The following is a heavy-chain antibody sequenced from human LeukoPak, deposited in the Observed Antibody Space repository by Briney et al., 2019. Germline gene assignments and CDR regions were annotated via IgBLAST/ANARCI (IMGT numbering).Heavy chain of an antibody. CDR2: ISAYNGNT. CDR3: ARGGGLVPGTWFDP. D-gene: IGHD6-19*01. V-gene: IGHV1-18*01. Sequence: ASVKVSCKASGYTFTSYGISWVRHAPGQGLEWVGWISAYNGNTDYAQEVQRRVSMTPDTSTSTAYLELRSLRSDDTAVYYCARGGGLVPGTWFDPWGQGTLVTVSS. J-gene: IGHJ5*02. CDR1: GYTFTSYG.